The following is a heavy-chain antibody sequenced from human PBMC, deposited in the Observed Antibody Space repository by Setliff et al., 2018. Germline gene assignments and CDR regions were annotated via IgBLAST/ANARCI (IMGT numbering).Heavy chain of an antibody. CDR2: IYHSGST. V-gene: IGHV4-38-2*01. CDR3: ARLSYYGSGSYYDFDS. J-gene: IGHJ4*02. CDR1: GYSIGSGYY. D-gene: IGHD3-10*01. Sequence: LPETLSLTCSVSGYSIGSGYYWGWIRQPPGKGLEWIGSIYHSGSTYYSPSLKSRVTISVDTSKNQFSLKLTSVTAADTAVYYCARLSYYGSGSYYDFDSWGQGTLVTVSS.